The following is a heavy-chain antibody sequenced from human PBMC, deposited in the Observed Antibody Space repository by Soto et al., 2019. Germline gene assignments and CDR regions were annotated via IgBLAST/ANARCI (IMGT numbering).Heavy chain of an antibody. Sequence: GGSLRLSCAGSGFTFSTFDIHWVRQAPGKGLEWVSGIGTLSDTFYAASVQGRFTISRQNAKNSVYLQMNSLRAGDTAFYYCARGRSFSYDSTPPPMFDPWGQGTLVTVSS. CDR2: IGTLSDT. CDR1: GFTFSTFD. V-gene: IGHV3-13*01. D-gene: IGHD3-10*01. CDR3: ARGRSFSYDSTPPPMFDP. J-gene: IGHJ5*02.